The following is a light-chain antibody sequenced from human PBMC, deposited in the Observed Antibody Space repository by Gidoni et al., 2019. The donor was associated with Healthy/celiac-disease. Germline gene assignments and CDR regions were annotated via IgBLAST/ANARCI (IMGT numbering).Light chain of an antibody. CDR2: GAS. J-gene: IGKJ1*01. CDR1: QSVSSN. V-gene: IGKV3-15*01. CDR3: QKYNNWPPWS. Sequence: DIVMTHSPATLSVSPGERATLSCRASQSVSSNLAWYQQKPGQAPRLLIYGASTRATGIPARFSGSGSGTELTLTISSLQSEDFAVYYCQKYNNWPPWSFGQGTKVEIK.